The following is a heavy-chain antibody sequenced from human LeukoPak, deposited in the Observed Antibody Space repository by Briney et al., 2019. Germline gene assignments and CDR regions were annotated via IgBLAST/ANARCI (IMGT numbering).Heavy chain of an antibody. V-gene: IGHV3-23*01. Sequence: PGGSLRLSCAASGFTFSSYAISWVRQAPGKGLEWVSAISDSGEGTYYADSVKGRFTISRDNSKNTLYLQMNSLRAEDTAVYYCAKGGSSSLSSRYYYYYYMDVWGKGTTVTVSS. D-gene: IGHD6-13*01. CDR3: AKGGSSSLSSRYYYYYYMDV. CDR1: GFTFSSYA. J-gene: IGHJ6*03. CDR2: ISDSGEGT.